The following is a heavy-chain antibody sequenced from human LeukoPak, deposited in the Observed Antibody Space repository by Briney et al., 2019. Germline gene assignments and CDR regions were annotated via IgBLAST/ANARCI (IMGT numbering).Heavy chain of an antibody. Sequence: PGGSLRLSCAASGFTFSSYAMSWVRQAPGKGLEWGSAISGSGGSTYYADSVKGRFTISRDNSKNTLYLQMNSLRAEDTAVYYCAKDSGGWYYFDYWGQGTLVTVSS. J-gene: IGHJ4*02. CDR1: GFTFSSYA. CDR2: ISGSGGST. CDR3: AKDSGGWYYFDY. V-gene: IGHV3-23*01. D-gene: IGHD6-19*01.